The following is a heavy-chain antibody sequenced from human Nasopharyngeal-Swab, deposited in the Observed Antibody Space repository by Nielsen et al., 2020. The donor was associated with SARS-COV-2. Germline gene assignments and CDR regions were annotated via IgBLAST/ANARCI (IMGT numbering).Heavy chain of an antibody. CDR1: GFTFSSYA. D-gene: IGHD6-13*01. CDR2: ISYDGSNK. CDR3: AREPNPGIAAAGTHDY. J-gene: IGHJ4*02. Sequence: GGSLRLSSAASGFTFSSYAMHWVRQAPGKGLEWVAVISYDGSNKYYADSVKGRFTISRDNSKNTLYLQMNSLRAEDTAVYYCAREPNPGIAAAGTHDYWGQGTLVTVSS. V-gene: IGHV3-30-3*01.